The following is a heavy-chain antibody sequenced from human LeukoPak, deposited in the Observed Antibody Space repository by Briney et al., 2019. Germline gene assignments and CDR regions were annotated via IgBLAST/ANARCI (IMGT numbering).Heavy chain of an antibody. D-gene: IGHD3-22*01. Sequence: GGSLRLSCAASGFTFSSYAMSWVRQAPGKGLEWVSAISGSGGSTYYADSVKCRFTISRDNSKNTLYLQMNSLRAEDTAVYYCAKDLSYYDSSGYYYWGQGTLVTVSS. CDR1: GFTFSSYA. V-gene: IGHV3-23*01. CDR3: AKDLSYYDSSGYYY. J-gene: IGHJ4*02. CDR2: ISGSGGST.